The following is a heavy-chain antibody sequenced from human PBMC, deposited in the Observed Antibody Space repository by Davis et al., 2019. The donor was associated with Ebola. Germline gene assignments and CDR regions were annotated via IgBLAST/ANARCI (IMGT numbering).Heavy chain of an antibody. CDR2: INPSGGST. Sequence: AASVNVSCKASLYTFTSYYMHWVRQAPGQGLEWMGIINPSGGSTSYAQKFQGRVTMTRETSTSTVYMELSSLRSEDTAVYYCASVGVVGMDVWGQGTTVTVSS. V-gene: IGHV1-46*01. CDR3: ASVGVVGMDV. J-gene: IGHJ6*02. CDR1: LYTFTSYY. D-gene: IGHD2-15*01.